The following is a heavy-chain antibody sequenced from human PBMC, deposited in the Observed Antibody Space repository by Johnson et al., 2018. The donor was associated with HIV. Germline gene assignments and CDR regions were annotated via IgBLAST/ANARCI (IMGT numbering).Heavy chain of an antibody. CDR2: IRYDGSNK. CDR1: GFTFSSYG. V-gene: IGHV3-30*02. Sequence: QEQLVESGGGVVQPGRSLRLSCAASGFTFSSYGMHWVRQAPGKGLEWVAVIRYDGSNKYYADSVKGRFTIFRDNSKNTLYMQMKSLRVEDTAVYYCAKEALRGGEYDAFDIWGQGTMVTVS. J-gene: IGHJ3*02. CDR3: AKEALRGGEYDAFDI. D-gene: IGHD2-15*01.